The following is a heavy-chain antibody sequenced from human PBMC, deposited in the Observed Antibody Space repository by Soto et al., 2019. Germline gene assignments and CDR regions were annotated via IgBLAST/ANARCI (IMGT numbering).Heavy chain of an antibody. CDR2: INAGNGNT. CDR1: GYTFTSYA. D-gene: IGHD3-3*01. CDR3: AREWSRIGDFWSGPSFDY. Sequence: GASVKVSCKASGYTFTSYAMHWVRQAPGQRLEWKGWINAGNGNTKNSQKFQGRVTITRDTSASTAYMELSSLRSEDTAVYYCAREWSRIGDFWSGPSFDYWGQGTLVTVSS. J-gene: IGHJ4*02. V-gene: IGHV1-3*01.